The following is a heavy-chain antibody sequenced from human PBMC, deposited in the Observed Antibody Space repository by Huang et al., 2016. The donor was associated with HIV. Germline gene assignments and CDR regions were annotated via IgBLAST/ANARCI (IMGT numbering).Heavy chain of an antibody. CDR1: GYTFSFHD. CDR2: ANTRGRNS. D-gene: IGHD7-27*01. CDR3: ARGPLHRAIMNWGEGFDDGWRTGFDP. V-gene: IGHV1-8*01. J-gene: IGHJ5*02. Sequence: QEQLVQSGAEVKKPGASVTVSCKASGYTFSFHDVHWVRQVSGQGLGWLGCANTRGRNSGYEGKFQARVTMTTNTAVTTAYMELRSMTSEDTAVYFCARGPLHRAIMNWGEGFDDGWRTGFDPWGQGTLVIVTS.